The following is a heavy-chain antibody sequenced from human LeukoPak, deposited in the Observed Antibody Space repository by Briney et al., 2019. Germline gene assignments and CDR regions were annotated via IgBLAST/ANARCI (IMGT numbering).Heavy chain of an antibody. J-gene: IGHJ4*02. D-gene: IGHD3-9*01. Sequence: SGTLALTCAVSGVSISSSEWWIWVRQPPGQGLEWIGEIHRDGRTRYNPSLKSRVTMSMDYSKNQFSLSVTSVTAADTAIYYCGKTDIYFNPIDYWGPGSLVTVSS. CDR2: IHRDGRT. CDR1: GVSISSSEW. CDR3: GKTDIYFNPIDY. V-gene: IGHV4-4*02.